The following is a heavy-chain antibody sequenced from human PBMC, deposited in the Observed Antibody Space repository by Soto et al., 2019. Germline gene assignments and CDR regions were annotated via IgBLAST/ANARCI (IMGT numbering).Heavy chain of an antibody. V-gene: IGHV1-58*02. CDR3: AAERGVIISSGYYYYGMDV. Sequence: SVKVSFKASGFTFTSSAMQWVRQARGQRLEWIGWIVVGSGNTNYAQKFQERVTITRDMSTSTAYMELSSLRSEDTAVYYCAAERGVIISSGYYYYGMDVWGQGTTVTVSS. D-gene: IGHD3-10*01. CDR2: IVVGSGNT. CDR1: GFTFTSSA. J-gene: IGHJ6*02.